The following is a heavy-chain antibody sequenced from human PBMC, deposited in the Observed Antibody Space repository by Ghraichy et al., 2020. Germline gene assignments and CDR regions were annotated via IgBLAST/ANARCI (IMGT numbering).Heavy chain of an antibody. CDR2: ISSSSSYI. D-gene: IGHD6-13*01. CDR1: GFTFSSYS. CDR3: ARGGTYSSSWFDY. Sequence: GGSLRLSCAASGFTFSSYSMKWVRQAPGKGLEWVSSISSSSSYIYYADSVKGRFIISRDNGKNSLYLQMNSLRAEDTAVYYCARGGTYSSSWFDYWGQGTLVTVSS. V-gene: IGHV3-21*01. J-gene: IGHJ4*02.